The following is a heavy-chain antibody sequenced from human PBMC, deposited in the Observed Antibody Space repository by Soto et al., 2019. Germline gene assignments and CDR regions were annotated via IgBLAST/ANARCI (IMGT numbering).Heavy chain of an antibody. V-gene: IGHV4-4*07. CDR2: IYATGTT. D-gene: IGHD1-1*01. Sequence: SETLSLTCTVSGASISGYYWSWIRKSAGKGLEWIGRIYATGTTDYNPSLKSRVMMSVDTSKKQFSLKLRSVTAADTAVHYCVRDGTKTLRDWFDPWGQGISVTVSS. CDR1: GASISGYY. J-gene: IGHJ5*02. CDR3: VRDGTKTLRDWFDP.